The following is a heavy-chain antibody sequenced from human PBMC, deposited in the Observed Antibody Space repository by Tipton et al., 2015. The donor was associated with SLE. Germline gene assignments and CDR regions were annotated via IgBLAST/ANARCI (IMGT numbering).Heavy chain of an antibody. Sequence: LRLSCTISGGSFSRYYWNWVRQPPGQGLEWIGSIYQTGTAYYNPSLKTRVTISLDTSKNQFSLRLPSVTVAATAVYYCAIVTSNNYYYYMDVWGKGSTVTVS. CDR3: AIVTSNNYYYYMDV. CDR2: IYQTGTA. CDR1: GGSFSRYY. J-gene: IGHJ6*03. D-gene: IGHD1/OR15-1a*01. V-gene: IGHV4-39*07.